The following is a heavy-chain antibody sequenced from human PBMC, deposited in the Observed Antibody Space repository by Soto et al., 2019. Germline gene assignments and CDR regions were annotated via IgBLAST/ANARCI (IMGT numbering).Heavy chain of an antibody. V-gene: IGHV3-11*01. CDR2: ISGGGSTT. D-gene: IGHD6-19*01. J-gene: IGHJ4*02. CDR1: GFTFNDYH. CDR3: AREVRTSGWFRRLDS. Sequence: GGSLRLSCAVSGFTFNDYHMSWIRQAPGKGLEWISYISGGGSTTYHADSVRDRFTISRDNAKNSLFLQMNSLRAEDTAVYYCAREVRTSGWFRRLDSWGQGILVTVS.